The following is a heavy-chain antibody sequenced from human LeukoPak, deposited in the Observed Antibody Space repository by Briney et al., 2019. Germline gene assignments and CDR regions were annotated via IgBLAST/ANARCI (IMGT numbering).Heavy chain of an antibody. CDR1: GFTFDDYA. V-gene: IGHV3-9*01. D-gene: IGHD3-22*01. J-gene: IGHJ4*02. CDR2: ISWNSGSI. Sequence: PGGSLRLSCAASGFTFDDYAMHWVRQAPGKGLEWVSGISWNSGSIGYADSVKGRFTISRDNAKNSLYLQMNSLRAEDTALYYCAKVTGENYYDSSGGFDYWGQGTLVSVSS. CDR3: AKVTGENYYDSSGGFDY.